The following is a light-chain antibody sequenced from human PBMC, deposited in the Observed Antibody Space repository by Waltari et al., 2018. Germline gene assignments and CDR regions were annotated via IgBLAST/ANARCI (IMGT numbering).Light chain of an antibody. V-gene: IGKV1D-8*02. J-gene: IGKJ1*01. CDR3: QHYYNFPWT. CDR2: GAS. Sequence: AIQLTQSPSSLSASVGDRVTITCRMSQGISTYLAWYQQKPGRAPDLLIYGASILHSGVPSRFSGSGSGTDFTLTISSLQSEDVATYYCQHYYNFPWTFGQGTKVEIK. CDR1: QGISTY.